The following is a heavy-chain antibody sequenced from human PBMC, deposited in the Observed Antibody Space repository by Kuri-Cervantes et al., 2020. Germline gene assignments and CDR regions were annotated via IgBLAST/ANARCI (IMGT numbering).Heavy chain of an antibody. Sequence: SVKVSCKASGGTFSSYTISWVRQAPGQGLEWMGRIIPILGIASYAQKFQGRVTITADESTSTAYMELSSLRSEDTAVYYCARDDRLGGSYYYGMDVWGQGTTVTVSS. CDR3: ARDDRLGGSYYYGMDV. V-gene: IGHV1-69*04. CDR1: GGTFSSYT. CDR2: IIPILGIA. J-gene: IGHJ6*02. D-gene: IGHD1-26*01.